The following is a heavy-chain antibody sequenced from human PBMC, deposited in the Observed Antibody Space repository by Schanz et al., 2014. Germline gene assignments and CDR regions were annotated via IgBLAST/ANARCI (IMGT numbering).Heavy chain of an antibody. CDR3: AKSYDTSGYSGFDY. CDR2: ISYHGSER. J-gene: IGHJ4*02. Sequence: QVQLVESGGGVVQPGRSLRLSCAGSGFSFSDYGMHWVRQAPGRGLEWVAVISYHGSERYYADSVKGRFTISRDNSKNPLYIQMNSLRTEDKAVSFCAKSYDTSGYSGFDYWGQGTLVTVSS. CDR1: GFSFSDYG. V-gene: IGHV3-30*18. D-gene: IGHD3-22*01.